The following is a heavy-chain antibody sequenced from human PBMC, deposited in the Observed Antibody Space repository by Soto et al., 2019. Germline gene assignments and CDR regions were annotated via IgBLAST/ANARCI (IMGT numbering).Heavy chain of an antibody. D-gene: IGHD6-13*01. V-gene: IGHV4-61*04. CDR2: IYYNAIT. CDR3: AXANIAAAGTIFDP. J-gene: IGHJ5*02. CDR1: GDSVSSXXXX. Sequence: QVKLQESGPGLVKPSETLSLTCTVSGDSVSSXXXXXSXXRQPPGKGLEWIGYIYYNAITNYNPSLKSRXTXXXXTSKSXIXXXXXXXXXXXXXXXXXAXANIAAAGTIFDPWGQGVLVTVSA.